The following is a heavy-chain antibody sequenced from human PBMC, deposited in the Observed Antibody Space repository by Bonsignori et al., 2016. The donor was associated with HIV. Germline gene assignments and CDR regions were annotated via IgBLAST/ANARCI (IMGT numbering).Heavy chain of an antibody. J-gene: IGHJ4*02. V-gene: IGHV1-2*02. CDR2: INPNSGGT. CDR3: VRGLITMIVVVTGPGDY. Sequence: WVRQAPGQGLEWMGWINPNSGGTNYAQKFQGRVTMTRDTSISTAYMELSRLRSDDTAVYYCVRGLITMIVVVTGPGDYWGQGTLVTVSS. D-gene: IGHD3-22*01.